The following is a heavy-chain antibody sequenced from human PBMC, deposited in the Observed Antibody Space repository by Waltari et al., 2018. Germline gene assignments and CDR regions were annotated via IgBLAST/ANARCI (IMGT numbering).Heavy chain of an antibody. CDR1: GFTFSSYW. CDR3: ARARGYYYYMDV. V-gene: IGHV3-7*03. Sequence: EVQLVESGGGLVQPGGSLRLSCAASGFTFSSYWMSWVRQAPGKGLVWVANIKQDGSVKYYVDSGKGPCTISRDNARNSLYLQMNSLRAEDTAVYYCARARGYYYYMDVWGKGTTVTVSS. CDR2: IKQDGSVK. J-gene: IGHJ6*03.